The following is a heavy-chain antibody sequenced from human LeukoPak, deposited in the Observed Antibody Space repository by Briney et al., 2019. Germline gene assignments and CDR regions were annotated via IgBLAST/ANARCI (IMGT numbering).Heavy chain of an antibody. V-gene: IGHV4-34*01. CDR2: INHSGST. CDR3: ARGPGRSIAAAGPFDY. D-gene: IGHD6-13*01. J-gene: IGHJ4*02. Sequence: PSETLSLTCAVYGGSFSGYYWSWIRQPPGKGLEWIGEINHSGSTNYNPSLKSRATISVDTSKNQFSLKLSSVTAADTAVYYCARGPGRSIAAAGPFDYWGQGTLVTVSS. CDR1: GGSFSGYY.